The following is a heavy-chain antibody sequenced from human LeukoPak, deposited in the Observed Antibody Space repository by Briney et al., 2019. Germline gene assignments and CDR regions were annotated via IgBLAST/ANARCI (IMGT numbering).Heavy chain of an antibody. CDR1: GYSFTSYW. Sequence: GESLKISCKGSGYSFTSYWIGWVRQMPGKGLEWMGIIYPGDSDTRYSPSFQGQVTISADKSISTAYLQWSRLKASDTAMYYCAINYYDSSGYLSVVYWGQGTLVTVSS. V-gene: IGHV5-51*01. CDR3: AINYYDSSGYLSVVY. CDR2: IYPGDSDT. J-gene: IGHJ4*02. D-gene: IGHD3-22*01.